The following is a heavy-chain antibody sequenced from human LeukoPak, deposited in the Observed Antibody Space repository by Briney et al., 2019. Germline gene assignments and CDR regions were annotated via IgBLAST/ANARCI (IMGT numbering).Heavy chain of an antibody. J-gene: IGHJ4*02. CDR3: ARHANGLRPYYFDY. D-gene: IGHD4/OR15-4a*01. Sequence: PSETLSLTCTVSGGSISSGAYYWGWIRQPPGKGLEWIGTIHYSGKTYYNPSLKSRVTISVDTSKNQFSLKLSSVTAADTAVYYCARHANGLRPYYFDYWGQGTLVTVSS. V-gene: IGHV4-39*01. CDR2: IHYSGKT. CDR1: GGSISSGAYY.